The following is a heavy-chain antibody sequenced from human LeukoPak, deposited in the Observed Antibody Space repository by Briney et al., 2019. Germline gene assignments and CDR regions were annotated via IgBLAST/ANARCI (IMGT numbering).Heavy chain of an antibody. CDR1: GGSFSGYY. V-gene: IGHV4-34*01. D-gene: IGHD6-6*01. J-gene: IGHJ4*02. Sequence: SETLSLTCAVSGGSFSGYYWNWIRQSPGKGLEWIGEINHSGSTHYNPSLKSRVTISVDTSQKQFSLRLTSVTAADTAVYYCARDVGARLPGYWGQGTLVTVSP. CDR3: ARDVGARLPGY. CDR2: INHSGST.